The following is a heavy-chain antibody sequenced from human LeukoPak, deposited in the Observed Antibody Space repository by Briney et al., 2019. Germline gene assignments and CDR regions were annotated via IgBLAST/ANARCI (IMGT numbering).Heavy chain of an antibody. V-gene: IGHV4-30-2*01. CDR2: IYHSGST. CDR1: GGSISSGGYS. D-gene: IGHD3-22*01. Sequence: SETLSLTCAVSGGSISSGGYSWSWIRQPPGKGLEWIGYIYHSGSTYYNPSLKSRVTISVDRSKNQFSLKLSSVTAADTAVYYCARGGGSSGYYSLYYFDYWGQGTLVTVSS. J-gene: IGHJ4*02. CDR3: ARGGGSSGYYSLYYFDY.